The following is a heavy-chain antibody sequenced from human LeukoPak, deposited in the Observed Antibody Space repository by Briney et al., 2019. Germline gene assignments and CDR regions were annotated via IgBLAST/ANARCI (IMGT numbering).Heavy chain of an antibody. CDR1: GNSISTNNYY. Sequence: SETLSLTCTVSGNSISTNNYYWGWIRQPPGKGLEWIGSIYYSGSTYYNLSLKNRVTMSVDTSRNQFSLRLSSVTAADTSVYYCARDQVVLGFDYWGQGTLVTVSS. CDR2: IYYSGST. D-gene: IGHD6-13*01. CDR3: ARDQVVLGFDY. V-gene: IGHV4-39*02. J-gene: IGHJ4*02.